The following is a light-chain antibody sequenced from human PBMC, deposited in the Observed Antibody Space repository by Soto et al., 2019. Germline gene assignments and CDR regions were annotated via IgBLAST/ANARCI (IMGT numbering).Light chain of an antibody. V-gene: IGKV1-12*01. CDR2: ATS. CDR1: QSINGW. CDR3: QQASEFPLT. J-gene: IGKJ3*01. Sequence: DIQMTQSPSSVSASVGDRVTITCRASQSINGWLSWYQQKPGRAPRLLIYATSILQSGVPSRFSGRGSVTDFTITLSSLQPDDFATYYCQQASEFPLTFGPGTKVHI.